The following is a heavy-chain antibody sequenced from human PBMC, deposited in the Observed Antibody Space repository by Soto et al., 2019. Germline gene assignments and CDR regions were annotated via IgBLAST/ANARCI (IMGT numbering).Heavy chain of an antibody. CDR3: AKAGDYGDYAGENWFDS. CDR1: GFTFFAYW. J-gene: IGHJ5*01. CDR2: INSDGSHT. D-gene: IGHD4-17*01. Sequence: EVQLVESGGGLVQPGGSLRLSCAASGFTFFAYWIHWVRQVPGKGLVWVSRINSDGSHTSYAASVRGRFTISRDNSKNTVYLQMNSLTAEDTAVYYCAKAGDYGDYAGENWFDSWGQGSLVTVSS. V-gene: IGHV3-74*01.